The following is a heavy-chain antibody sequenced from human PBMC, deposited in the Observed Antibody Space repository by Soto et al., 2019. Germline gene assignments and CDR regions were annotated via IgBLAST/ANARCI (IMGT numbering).Heavy chain of an antibody. CDR1: GGSIYRSGYY. V-gene: IGHV4-39*01. D-gene: IGHD2-15*01. Sequence: SETLSLTCTVSGGSIYRSGYYWGWIRQPPGRGLEWIGNIDYNGVTYSNPSPKSRVTISRDTSKNQFSLKLTSVTAADTALYYCAKVLVGATGHTDSDSWGPGTLVTVSS. CDR3: AKVLVGATGHTDSDS. CDR2: IDYNGVT. J-gene: IGHJ4*02.